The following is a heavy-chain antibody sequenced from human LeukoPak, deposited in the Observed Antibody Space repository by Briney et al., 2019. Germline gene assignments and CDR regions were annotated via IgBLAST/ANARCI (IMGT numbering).Heavy chain of an antibody. CDR3: ARLITMVRGVRSNWFDP. Sequence: SETLSLTCTVSGGPISSYYWSWIRQPAGKGLEWIGRIHTSGSTNYNPSLKSRVTISVDTSKNQFSLKLSSVTAADTAVYYCARLITMVRGVRSNWFDPWGQGTLVTVSS. D-gene: IGHD3-10*01. V-gene: IGHV4-4*07. J-gene: IGHJ5*02. CDR2: IHTSGST. CDR1: GGPISSYY.